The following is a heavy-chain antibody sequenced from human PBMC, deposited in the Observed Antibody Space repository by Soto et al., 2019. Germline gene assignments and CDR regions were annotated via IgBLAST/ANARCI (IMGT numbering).Heavy chain of an antibody. J-gene: IGHJ4*02. CDR1: GGSISSGGYY. CDR3: ASNKVRGVNNFDY. CDR2: IYYSGST. V-gene: IGHV4-31*03. Sequence: PSETLSLTCTVSGGSISSGGYYWSWIRQHPGKGLEWIGYIYYSGSTYYNPSLKSRVTISVDTSKNQFSLKLSSVTAADTAVYYCASNKVRGVNNFDYWGQGTLVTVSS. D-gene: IGHD3-10*01.